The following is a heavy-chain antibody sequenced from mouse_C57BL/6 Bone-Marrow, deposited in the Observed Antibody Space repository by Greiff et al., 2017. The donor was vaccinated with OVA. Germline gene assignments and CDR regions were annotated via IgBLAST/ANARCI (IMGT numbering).Heavy chain of an antibody. J-gene: IGHJ1*03. CDR1: GYTFTGYW. CDR3: ATSGPPYCGSSHWYFDV. D-gene: IGHD1-1*01. Sequence: QVQLQQSGAELMKPGASVKLSCKATGYTFTGYWIEWVKQRPGHGLEWIGEILPGSGSTNYNEKFKGKATFPADTSSNTAYMQLSSLTTEDSAIYYCATSGPPYCGSSHWYFDVWGTGTTVTVSS. CDR2: ILPGSGST. V-gene: IGHV1-9*01.